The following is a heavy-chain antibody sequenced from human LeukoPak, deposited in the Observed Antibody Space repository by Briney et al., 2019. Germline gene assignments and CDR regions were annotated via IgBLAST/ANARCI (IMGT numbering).Heavy chain of an antibody. Sequence: GGSLRLSCAASGFTFSSYAMSWVRQAPGEGLEWVSAISGSGGSTYYADSVKGRFTISRDNSKNTLYLQMNSLRAEDTAVYYCAKDVTDTAMVPEFDYWGQGTLVTVSS. D-gene: IGHD5-18*01. J-gene: IGHJ4*02. CDR2: ISGSGGST. V-gene: IGHV3-23*01. CDR1: GFTFSSYA. CDR3: AKDVTDTAMVPEFDY.